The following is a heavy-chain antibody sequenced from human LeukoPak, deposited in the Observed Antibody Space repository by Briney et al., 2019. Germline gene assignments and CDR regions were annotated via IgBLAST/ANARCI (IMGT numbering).Heavy chain of an antibody. D-gene: IGHD3-3*01. CDR1: GFTISSYA. J-gene: IGHJ4*02. V-gene: IGHV3-23*01. Sequence: GGSLRLSCAVSGFTISSYAMSWVRQAPGKGLEWVSLISGNAGSTYYADSVKGRFTISRDITKNTLYLQMNSLRAEDTAVYYCAKDGLQFSEWLPPLGYWGQGTLVTVSS. CDR2: ISGNAGST. CDR3: AKDGLQFSEWLPPLGY.